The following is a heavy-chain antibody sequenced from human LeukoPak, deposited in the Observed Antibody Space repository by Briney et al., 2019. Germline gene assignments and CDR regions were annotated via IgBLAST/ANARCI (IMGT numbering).Heavy chain of an antibody. CDR3: AKGYNLNPHV. D-gene: IGHD1-20*01. J-gene: IGHJ6*02. CDR2: ISGSGGGT. CDR1: GFTFSSYA. V-gene: IGHV3-23*01. Sequence: GGSLRLSCAASGFTFSSYAMSWVRQAPGKGLELVSGISGSGGGTYYADSVKGRFTISRDNSKNTLYLQMNSLRAEDTAVYYCAKGYNLNPHVWGQGTTVTVSS.